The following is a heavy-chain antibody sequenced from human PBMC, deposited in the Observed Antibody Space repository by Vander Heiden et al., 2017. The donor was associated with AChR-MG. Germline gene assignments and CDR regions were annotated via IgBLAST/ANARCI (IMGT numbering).Heavy chain of an antibody. D-gene: IGHD6-13*01. CDR1: GFSLSTSGVG. CDR3: ARVPGIEAFDI. CDR2: IYWNDDK. V-gene: IGHV2-5*01. J-gene: IGHJ3*02. Sequence: QITLKESGPTLVKPTQTLTLTCTFSGFSLSTSGVGVGWIRQPPGKALEWLALIYWNDDKRYSPSLKSRLTITKDTSKNQVVLTMTNMDPVDTATYYCARVPGIEAFDIWGQGTMVTVSS.